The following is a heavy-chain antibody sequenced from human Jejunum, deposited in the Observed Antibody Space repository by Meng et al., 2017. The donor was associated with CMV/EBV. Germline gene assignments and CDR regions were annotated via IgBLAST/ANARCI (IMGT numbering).Heavy chain of an antibody. CDR3: ARGFSNGYLPFDY. V-gene: IGHV1-69*11. J-gene: IGHJ4*02. D-gene: IGHD3-22*01. CDR2: IIAVLKTP. Sequence: QVQLVQSGAEGKMPGSSVKVSCKSSGGSVNNYALSWVRQAPGQGLEWMGSIIAVLKTPTYAQKFRGRLTITADESTGTTYMDLTSLTSEDTAVYYCARGFSNGYLPFDYWGQGTLVTVSS. CDR1: GGSVNNYA.